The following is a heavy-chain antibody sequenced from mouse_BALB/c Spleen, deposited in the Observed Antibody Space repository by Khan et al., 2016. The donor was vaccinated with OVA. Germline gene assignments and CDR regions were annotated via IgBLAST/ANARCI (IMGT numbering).Heavy chain of an antibody. CDR3: ARDSNFDY. J-gene: IGHJ2*01. CDR2: ISSGSSTI. Sequence: EVKVVESGGGLVQPGGSRKLSCAASGFTFSRFGMHWVRQAPEKGLEWVAYISSGSSTIYYADTVKGRFTISRDNPKNTLFLQMTSLRSEDTAMYYRARDSNFDYWGQGTTLTVSS. CDR1: GFTFSRFG. V-gene: IGHV5-17*02.